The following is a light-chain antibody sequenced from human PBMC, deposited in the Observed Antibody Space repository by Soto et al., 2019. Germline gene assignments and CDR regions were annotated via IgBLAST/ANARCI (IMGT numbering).Light chain of an antibody. CDR1: HIVSSSY. Sequence: EIVLTQSPGTLSLSPGERATLSCRASHIVSSSYLAWYQRKPGQAHRLLIYGASSRATGIPDRFSGSGSGTDFTLTISRLEPEDFAVYYCQQYGSSPTFGQGTKVDIK. CDR2: GAS. J-gene: IGKJ1*01. V-gene: IGKV3-20*01. CDR3: QQYGSSPT.